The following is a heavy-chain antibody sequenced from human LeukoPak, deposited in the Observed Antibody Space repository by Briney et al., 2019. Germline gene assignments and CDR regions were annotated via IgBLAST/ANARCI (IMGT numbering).Heavy chain of an antibody. CDR3: AKDPREYCSSTSCPNWFDP. CDR1: GFTFSSYA. J-gene: IGHJ5*02. D-gene: IGHD2-2*01. CDR2: LSASGGTT. Sequence: GGSLRLSCAASGFTFSSYAMSWVRQAPGKGLEWVSSLSASGGTTYYADSVKGRFTISRDNSKNTLYLQMYSLRAEDSAVYYRAKDPREYCSSTSCPNWFDPWGQGTLVTVSS. V-gene: IGHV3-23*01.